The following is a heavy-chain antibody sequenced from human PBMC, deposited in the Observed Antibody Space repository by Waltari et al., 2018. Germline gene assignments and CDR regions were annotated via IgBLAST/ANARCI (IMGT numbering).Heavy chain of an antibody. CDR2: IIPIFGTA. V-gene: IGHV1-69*14. J-gene: IGHJ4*02. D-gene: IGHD1-26*01. CDR1: GGTFSSYA. Sequence: QVQLVQSGAEVKKPGSSVKVPCKASGGTFSSYANSWVRQAPGQGLEWMGGIIPIFGTANYAQKFQGRVTITADKSTSTAYMELSSLRSEDTAVYYCARESFRGATPDYWGQGTLVTVSS. CDR3: ARESFRGATPDY.